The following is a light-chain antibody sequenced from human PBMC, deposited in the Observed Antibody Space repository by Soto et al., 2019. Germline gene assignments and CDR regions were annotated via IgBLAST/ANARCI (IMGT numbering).Light chain of an antibody. CDR3: MQALQTPYT. V-gene: IGKV2-28*01. J-gene: IGKJ2*01. Sequence: EIVMTQSPPSLTVTPGEPASISCRSSQRLLHSNGNTFLDWYLQKPGQSPQPLIYLGSNRASGVPDRVSGSEAGTDFTLKISRVEAEDVGVYYCMQALQTPYTFGQGTKLEIK. CDR2: LGS. CDR1: QRLLHSNGNTF.